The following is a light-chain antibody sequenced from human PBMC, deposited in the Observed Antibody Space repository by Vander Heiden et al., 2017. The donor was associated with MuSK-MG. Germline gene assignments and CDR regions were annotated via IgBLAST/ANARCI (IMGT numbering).Light chain of an antibody. CDR3: QQGDSFSLT. CDR1: QGVSSW. Sequence: DIQMTQSPSSVSASVGDRVTITCRASQGVSSWLDWYQQKPGKAPTLLIYAASTLQTGVPSRFSGSASGTDFTLTISSLQPEDFATYYCQQGDSFSLTFGQGTQVDMK. J-gene: IGKJ5*01. CDR2: AAS. V-gene: IGKV1-12*01.